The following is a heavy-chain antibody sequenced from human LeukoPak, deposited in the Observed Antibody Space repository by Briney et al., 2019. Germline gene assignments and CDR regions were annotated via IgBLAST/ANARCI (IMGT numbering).Heavy chain of an antibody. CDR3: ARDGTGDFSFDY. J-gene: IGHJ4*02. CDR1: GYTFTSYA. D-gene: IGHD7-27*01. Sequence: AASVKVSCKASGYTFTSYAMHWVRQAPGQRLEWMGWINAGNGNTKYSQKFQGRVTITRDTSASTAYMELSNLRSEDTAVYYCARDGTGDFSFDYWGQGTLVTVSS. CDR2: INAGNGNT. V-gene: IGHV1-3*01.